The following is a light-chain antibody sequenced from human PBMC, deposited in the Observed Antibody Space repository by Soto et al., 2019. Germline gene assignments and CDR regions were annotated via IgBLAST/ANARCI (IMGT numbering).Light chain of an antibody. CDR2: SAS. J-gene: IGKJ1*01. CDR3: QRYNSAPRT. CDR1: QGISNY. Sequence: DIPMTQSPSSLSASVGDRVTITCRASQGISNYLAWYQQKPGKVPKVLVYSASTLHSGVPSRFSGSGSGTDFTLTISSLQPEDVATYYCQRYNSAPRTFGQGTKVEIK. V-gene: IGKV1-27*01.